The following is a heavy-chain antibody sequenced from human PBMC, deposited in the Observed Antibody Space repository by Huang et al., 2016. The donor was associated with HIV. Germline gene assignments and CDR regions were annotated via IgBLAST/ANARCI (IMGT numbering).Heavy chain of an antibody. D-gene: IGHD6-19*01. CDR3: ARQDTSGWYADPYYFDY. V-gene: IGHV4-39*01. CDR1: GGSISTSGDY. J-gene: IGHJ4*02. CDR2: IYYSGGT. Sequence: QLQLQESGPGLVKPSETLSLTCTVSGGSISTSGDYWGWIRQPPGKGLEWIGSIYYSGGTSYNPSLKSRVTISVDTSKSQFSLKLSSVTAADTAVYYCARQDTSGWYADPYYFDYWGQGTLVTVSS.